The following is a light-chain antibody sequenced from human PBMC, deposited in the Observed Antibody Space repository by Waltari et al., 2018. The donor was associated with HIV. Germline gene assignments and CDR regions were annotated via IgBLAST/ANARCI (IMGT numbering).Light chain of an antibody. V-gene: IGLV1-44*01. CDR1: SPNVGRHR. CDR2: KTN. J-gene: IGLJ2*01. CDR3: AAWDDSLNGPL. Sequence: QSVLTQPPSASGTPGQRVTLSCSGSSPNVGRHRVTWYRQFPGTAPKLLIYKTNQRPSGVPDRFSGSKSGTSASLAISGLQSDDESVYYCAAWDDSLNGPLFGGGTQLTVL.